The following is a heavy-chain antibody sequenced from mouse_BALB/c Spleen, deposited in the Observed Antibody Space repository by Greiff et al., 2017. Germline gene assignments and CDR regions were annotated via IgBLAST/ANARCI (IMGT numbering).Heavy chain of an antibody. V-gene: IGHV2-9*02. J-gene: IGHJ4*01. D-gene: IGHD2-12*01. CDR2: IWAGGST. CDR3: ARERSYDDYAMDY. Sequence: VKVVESGPGLVAPSQSLSITCTVSGFSLTSYGVHWVRQPPGKGLEWLGVIWAGGSTNYNSALMSRLSISKDNSKSQVFLKMNSLQTDDTAMYYCARERSYDDYAMDYWGQGTSVTVSS. CDR1: GFSLTSYG.